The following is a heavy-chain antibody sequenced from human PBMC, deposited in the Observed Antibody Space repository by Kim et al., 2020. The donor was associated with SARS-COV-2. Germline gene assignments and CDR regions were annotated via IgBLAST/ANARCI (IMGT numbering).Heavy chain of an antibody. Sequence: GGSLRLSCTASVFTFGEYAMSWVRQATGKGREWVGCIRSKAYGGTTEYAAYVKGRFTISRDDSKSIAYLQMNSLKTEDTAVYYCTRDEVRPTVTYYGMDVWGQGTTVTVSS. D-gene: IGHD4-17*01. J-gene: IGHJ6*02. CDR3: TRDEVRPTVTYYGMDV. CDR2: IRSKAYGGTT. V-gene: IGHV3-49*04. CDR1: VFTFGEYA.